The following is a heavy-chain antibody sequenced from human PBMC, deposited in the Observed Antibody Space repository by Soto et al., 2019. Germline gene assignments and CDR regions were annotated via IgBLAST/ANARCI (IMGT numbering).Heavy chain of an antibody. J-gene: IGHJ6*02. Sequence: SETLSLTCTVSGGSISSHYWSRVRQAPGKGLEWIGHIYYRGSTSYNPSLRSRSTISVDTSNNQFSLKLNPVTTADTAVYYCARDGREASGMDVWGQGTKVTVSS. CDR3: ARDGREASGMDV. CDR2: IYYRGST. D-gene: IGHD1-26*01. V-gene: IGHV4-59*11. CDR1: GGSISSHY.